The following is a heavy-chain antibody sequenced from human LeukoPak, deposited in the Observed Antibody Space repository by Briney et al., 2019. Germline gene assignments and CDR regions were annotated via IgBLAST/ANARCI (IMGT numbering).Heavy chain of an antibody. CDR2: IYYSGST. CDR3: ASAKAYYYSYMYV. J-gene: IGHJ6*03. Sequence: SETLSLTCTVSGGSISSYYWSWIRQPPGQGLEWLGYIYYSGSTNYNPSLKSRDTISVDTSKNQFSLKLSSVTAADTAVYYCASAKAYYYSYMYVWGKGTTVTASS. V-gene: IGHV4-59*01. CDR1: GGSISSYY. D-gene: IGHD4/OR15-4a*01.